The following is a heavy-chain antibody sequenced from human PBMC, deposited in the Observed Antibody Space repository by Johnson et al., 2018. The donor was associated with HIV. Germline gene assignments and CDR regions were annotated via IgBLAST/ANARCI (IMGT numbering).Heavy chain of an antibody. CDR1: GFTFSSYG. CDR3: TTHPHPDYYDHSIGWFTDAFDI. V-gene: IGHV3-30*02. Sequence: QVQLVESGGGVVQPGGSLRLSCAASGFTFSSYGMHWVRQAPGKGLEWVAFIRYDGSNKYYADSVKGRFTISRDNSKTSLYLQMNSLKTEDTAVYDCTTHPHPDYYDHSIGWFTDAFDIWGQGTMVTVSS. D-gene: IGHD3-22*01. CDR2: IRYDGSNK. J-gene: IGHJ3*02.